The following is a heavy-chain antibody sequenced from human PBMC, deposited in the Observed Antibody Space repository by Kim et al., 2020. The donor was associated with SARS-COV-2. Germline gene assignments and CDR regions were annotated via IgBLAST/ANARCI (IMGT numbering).Heavy chain of an antibody. Sequence: GGSLRLSCAASGFTFGNYAMTWVRQAPGKGLEWVSFISAAGDRANYADSVKGRFTVSRDNSKTTLYLQMNSLRVEDTAIYYCAKDAESGSGNDYVPDSFDEWGQGALVTVSS. V-gene: IGHV3-23*01. J-gene: IGHJ4*03. CDR3: AKDAESGSGNDYVPDSFDE. D-gene: IGHD3-10*01. CDR2: ISAAGDRA. CDR1: GFTFGNYA.